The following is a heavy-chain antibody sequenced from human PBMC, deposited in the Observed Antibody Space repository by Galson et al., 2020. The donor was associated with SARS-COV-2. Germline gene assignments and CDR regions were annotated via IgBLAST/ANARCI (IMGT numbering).Heavy chain of an antibody. CDR3: AREEQQLEHYYYYYMDV. J-gene: IGHJ6*03. CDR1: GGSISSSNW. Sequence: SETLSLTCAVSGGSISSSNWWSWVRQPPGKGLEWIGEIYHSGSTNYNPSLKSRVTISVDKSKNQFSLKLSSVTAADTAVYYCAREEQQLEHYYYYYMDVWGKGTTVTVSS. D-gene: IGHD6-13*01. V-gene: IGHV4-4*02. CDR2: IYHSGST.